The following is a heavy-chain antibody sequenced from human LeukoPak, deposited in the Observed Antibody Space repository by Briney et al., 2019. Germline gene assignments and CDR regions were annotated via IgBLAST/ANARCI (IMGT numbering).Heavy chain of an antibody. CDR3: ARVGSIAAAGTPDY. J-gene: IGHJ4*02. CDR1: GFTFSDYY. Sequence: GGSLRLSCAASGFTFSDYYMSWIRQAPGKGLEWVSYISGSGSTTYYEDSVKGRFTISRDNAKNSLYLQVNSLRAEDTVVYFCARVGSIAAAGTPDYWGQGTLVTVSS. CDR2: ISGSGSTT. D-gene: IGHD6-13*01. V-gene: IGHV3-11*01.